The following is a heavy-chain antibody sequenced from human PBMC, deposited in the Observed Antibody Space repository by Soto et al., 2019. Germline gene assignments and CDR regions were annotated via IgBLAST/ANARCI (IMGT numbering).Heavy chain of an antibody. J-gene: IGHJ4*02. V-gene: IGHV4-59*01. D-gene: IGHD3-22*01. CDR2: IYYSGTT. CDR1: GGCISSYY. CDR3: ARRFRGGYYYYFDY. Sequence: PSETLSLTCTVSGGCISSYYWSWIRQPPGQGLEWIGYIYYSGTTNYNPSLKSRVTISVDTSKNHFSLKLSSVTAADTAVYYCARRFRGGYYYYFDYWGQGILVTVS.